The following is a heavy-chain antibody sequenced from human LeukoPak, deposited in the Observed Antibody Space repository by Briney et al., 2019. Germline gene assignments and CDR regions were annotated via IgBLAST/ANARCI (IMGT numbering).Heavy chain of an antibody. CDR2: IYYSGNI. CDR1: GGSISSYY. D-gene: IGHD4-23*01. J-gene: IGHJ3*02. Sequence: ETLSLTCTVSGGSISSYYWSWIRQPPGKGLEWIGHIYYSGNINYNPSLKSRITISVDTSKNQFSLKLSSVTAVDTAVYYCARERALYGGNPNDAFDIWGQGTMVTVSS. V-gene: IGHV4-59*01. CDR3: ARERALYGGNPNDAFDI.